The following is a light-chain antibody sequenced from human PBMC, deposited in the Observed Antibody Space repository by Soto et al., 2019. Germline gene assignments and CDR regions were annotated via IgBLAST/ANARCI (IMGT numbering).Light chain of an antibody. Sequence: SYELTQPPSVSVAPGKTARITCGGNNIGSKGVHWYQQKPGQAPVLVIYYNTDRPSGIPERFSGSNSVNTATLTISSVEAGDEADYYCQVWDSSNDHVIFGGGTKVTVL. CDR2: YNT. CDR1: NIGSKG. V-gene: IGLV3-21*04. CDR3: QVWDSSNDHVI. J-gene: IGLJ2*01.